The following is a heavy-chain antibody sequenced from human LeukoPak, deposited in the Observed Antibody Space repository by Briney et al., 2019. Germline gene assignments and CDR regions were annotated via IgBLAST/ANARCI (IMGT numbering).Heavy chain of an antibody. V-gene: IGHV3-30*04. CDR3: TKAAVYSINWTPFDD. D-gene: IGHD6-13*01. CDR2: FSADEINI. CDR1: GFTFSSYA. J-gene: IGHJ4*02. Sequence: PGRSLRLPCAASGFTFSSYAMHWVRQVPGKGLEWVALFSADEINIYYADSVKGRFTISRDNSKNMLYLQMDSLRAEDTAVYYCTKAAVYSINWTPFDDWGQGTLVTVSS.